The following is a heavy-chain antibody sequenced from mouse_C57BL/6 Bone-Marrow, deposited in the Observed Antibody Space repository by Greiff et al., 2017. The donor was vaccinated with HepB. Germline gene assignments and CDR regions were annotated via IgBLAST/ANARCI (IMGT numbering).Heavy chain of an antibody. CDR2: IYPRSGNT. V-gene: IGHV1-81*01. J-gene: IGHJ3*01. CDR3: ARDYYYGSSYVWFAY. CDR1: GYTFTSYG. D-gene: IGHD1-1*01. Sequence: VQLQESGAELARPGASVKLSCKASGYTFTSYGISWVKQRTGQGLEWIGEIYPRSGNTYYNEKFKGKATLTADKSSSTAYMELRSLTSEDSAVYFWARDYYYGSSYVWFAYWGQGTLVTVSA.